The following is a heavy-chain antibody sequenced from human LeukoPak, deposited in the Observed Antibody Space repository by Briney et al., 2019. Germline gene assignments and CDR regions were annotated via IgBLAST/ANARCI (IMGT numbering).Heavy chain of an antibody. Sequence: SETLSLTCTVSGYSISSGNYWGWIRQSPGKGLEWIGTIYHSGSTYYNPSLKSRVTISVDTSKNQFSLKLSSVTAADTAVYYCARSGGYYSYFDYWGQGTLVTVSS. CDR3: ARSGGYYSYFDY. CDR1: GYSISSGNY. V-gene: IGHV4-38-2*02. J-gene: IGHJ4*02. D-gene: IGHD3-10*01. CDR2: IYHSGST.